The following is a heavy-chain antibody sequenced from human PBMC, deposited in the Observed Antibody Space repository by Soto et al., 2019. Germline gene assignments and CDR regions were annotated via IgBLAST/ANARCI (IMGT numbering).Heavy chain of an antibody. J-gene: IGHJ4*02. D-gene: IGHD2-15*01. CDR2: IIPIFGTA. Sequence: ASVKVSCKASGGTFSSYAISWVRQAPGQGLEWMGGIIPIFGTASYAQKFQGRVTMTRDTSTSTVYMELSSLRSEDTAVYYCARDQPPRYCSGGSCFDTTPAISGSFDYWGQGTLVTVSS. CDR3: ARDQPPRYCSGGSCFDTTPAISGSFDY. V-gene: IGHV1-69*05. CDR1: GGTFSSYA.